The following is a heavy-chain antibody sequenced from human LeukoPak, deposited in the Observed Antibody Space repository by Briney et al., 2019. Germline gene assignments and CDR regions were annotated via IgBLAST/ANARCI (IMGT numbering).Heavy chain of an antibody. CDR2: IYHSGST. D-gene: IGHD3-22*01. V-gene: IGHV4-38-2*02. Sequence: SETLSLTCTVSGYSLSSGYYWGWIRQPPGKGLEWIGSIYHSGSTYYNPSLKSRVTISVDRSKNQFSLKLSSVTAADTAVYYCASSGYYDDAFDIWGQGTMVTVSS. J-gene: IGHJ3*02. CDR1: GYSLSSGYY. CDR3: ASSGYYDDAFDI.